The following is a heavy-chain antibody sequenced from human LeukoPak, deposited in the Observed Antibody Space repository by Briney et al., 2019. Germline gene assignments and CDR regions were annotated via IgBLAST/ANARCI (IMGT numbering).Heavy chain of an antibody. D-gene: IGHD5-12*01. Sequence: GRSLRLSCAASGFTFSSYAMHWVRQAPGKGLEWVAVISYDGSNKYYADSVKGRFTSSRDNSKNTLYLQMNSLRAEDTAVYYCTRVGKDSGYDWLYYFDYWGQGTLVTVSS. CDR2: ISYDGSNK. V-gene: IGHV3-30*04. CDR1: GFTFSSYA. J-gene: IGHJ4*02. CDR3: TRVGKDSGYDWLYYFDY.